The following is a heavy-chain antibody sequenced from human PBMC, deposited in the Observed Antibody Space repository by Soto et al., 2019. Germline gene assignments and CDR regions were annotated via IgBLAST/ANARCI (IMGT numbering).Heavy chain of an antibody. Sequence: QVQLVQSGAEVKKPGASVRVSCKPSGYTLTNYAIQWVRQAAGQRLEWLGWIDPGSGKATYSQKVRDRIIISRDTSASTFYMDLSSLTSEDTAVYFCTRDLNGGNPFDYWGQGALVTVSS. D-gene: IGHD2-8*01. V-gene: IGHV1-3*01. CDR1: GYTLTNYA. J-gene: IGHJ4*02. CDR3: TRDLNGGNPFDY. CDR2: IDPGSGKA.